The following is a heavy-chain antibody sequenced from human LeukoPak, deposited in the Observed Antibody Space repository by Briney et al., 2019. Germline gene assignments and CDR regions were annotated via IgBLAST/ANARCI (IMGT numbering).Heavy chain of an antibody. D-gene: IGHD5-18*01. CDR2: ISYDGSNK. CDR3: TTDWIQLWLGGDEAFDY. V-gene: IGHV3-30*04. J-gene: IGHJ4*02. Sequence: PGRSLRLSCAASGFTFSSYAMHWVRQAPGKGLEWVAVISYDGSNKYYADSVKGRFTISRDNSKNTLYLQMNSLKTEDTAVYYCTTDWIQLWLGGDEAFDYWGQGTLVTVSS. CDR1: GFTFSSYA.